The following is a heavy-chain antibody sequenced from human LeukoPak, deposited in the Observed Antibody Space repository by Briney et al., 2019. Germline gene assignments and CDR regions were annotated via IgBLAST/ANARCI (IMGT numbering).Heavy chain of an antibody. J-gene: IGHJ6*02. D-gene: IGHD3-22*01. CDR2: IYYSGST. CDR1: GGSISSYY. Sequence: SETLSLTCTVSGGSISSYYWSWIRQPPGKGLEWIGYIYYSGSTNYNPSLKSRVTISVDTSKNQFSLKLSSVTAADTAVYYCARLKPPRYYYDSSGPGYYYGMDVWGQGTTVTVSS. V-gene: IGHV4-59*08. CDR3: ARLKPPRYYYDSSGPGYYYGMDV.